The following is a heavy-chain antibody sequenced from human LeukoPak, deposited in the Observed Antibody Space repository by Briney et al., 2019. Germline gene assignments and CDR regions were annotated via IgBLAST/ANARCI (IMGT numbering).Heavy chain of an antibody. D-gene: IGHD5-24*01. CDR1: GFTFSSYA. J-gene: IGHJ5*02. CDR2: ISGNGART. V-gene: IGHV3-23*01. Sequence: TGGSLRLSCAASGFTFSSYAMSWVRQAPGKGLEWVSAISGNGARTYYADSVKGRFTISRDNSENTLYLQMNSLRAEDTAVYYCAKVAEMDTILGKFDNWGQGTLVTVSS. CDR3: AKVAEMDTILGKFDN.